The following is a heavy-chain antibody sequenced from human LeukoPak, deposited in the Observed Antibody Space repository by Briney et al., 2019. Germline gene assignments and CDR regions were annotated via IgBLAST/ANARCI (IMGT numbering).Heavy chain of an antibody. D-gene: IGHD4-17*01. V-gene: IGHV4-34*01. CDR1: GGSFSGYY. CDR3: ASYGDYSNFDY. CDR2: INHSGST. J-gene: IGHJ4*02. Sequence: SETLSLTCAVYGGSFSGYYWSWIRQPPGKGLEWIGEINHSGSTNYNPSLKSRVTISVDTSKNQFSLKLSSVTAAATAVYYCASYGDYSNFDYWGQGTLVTVSS.